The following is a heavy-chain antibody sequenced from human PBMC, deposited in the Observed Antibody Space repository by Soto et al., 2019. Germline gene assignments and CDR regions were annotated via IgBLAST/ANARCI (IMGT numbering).Heavy chain of an antibody. D-gene: IGHD3-3*01. Sequence: QVQLVESGGGVVQPGRSLRLSCAASGFTFSSYGMHWVRQAPGKGLEWVAVISYDGSNKYYADSVKGRFTISRDNSKNTRYLQMNSLRAEDTAVYYCAKEVGHYDFWSGSNWFDPWGQGTLVTVSS. J-gene: IGHJ5*02. V-gene: IGHV3-30*18. CDR1: GFTFSSYG. CDR2: ISYDGSNK. CDR3: AKEVGHYDFWSGSNWFDP.